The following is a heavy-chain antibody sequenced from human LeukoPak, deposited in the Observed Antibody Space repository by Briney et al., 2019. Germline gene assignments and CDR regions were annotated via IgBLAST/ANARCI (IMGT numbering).Heavy chain of an antibody. CDR2: IYSVGST. Sequence: GGSLRLSCAASGFTVSSNYMSWVRQAPGKGLEWVSVIYSVGSTYYADSVKGRFTISRDNSKNTLYLQMNSLRVEDTAVYHCAGAYGSGSYYLFDYWGQGTLVTVSS. CDR3: AGAYGSGSYYLFDY. CDR1: GFTVSSNY. J-gene: IGHJ4*02. D-gene: IGHD3-10*01. V-gene: IGHV3-53*01.